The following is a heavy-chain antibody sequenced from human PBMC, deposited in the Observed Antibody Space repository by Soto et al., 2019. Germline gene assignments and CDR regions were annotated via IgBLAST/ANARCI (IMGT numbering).Heavy chain of an antibody. CDR1: GGSISSSSYY. Sequence: SETLSLTCTVSGGSISSSSYYWGWIRQPPGKGLEWIGSIYYSGSTYYNPSLKSRVTISVDTSKNQFSLKLSSVTAADTAVYYCARFGARGYFDWLLGSGYFDYWGQGTLVTVSS. CDR2: IYYSGST. CDR3: ARFGARGYFDWLLGSGYFDY. V-gene: IGHV4-39*01. J-gene: IGHJ4*02. D-gene: IGHD3-9*01.